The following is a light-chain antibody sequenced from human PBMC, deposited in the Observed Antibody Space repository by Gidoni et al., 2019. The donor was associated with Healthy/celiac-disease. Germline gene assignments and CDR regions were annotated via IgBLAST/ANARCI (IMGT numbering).Light chain of an antibody. J-gene: IGKJ1*01. CDR2: GAS. Sequence: EIVMTQSPATLSVSPGERATLSCRASQSVRSNLAWYQQKPGQAPRLLIYGASTRATGIPARFSGSGSGTEFTLTISSLQSEDFAVYYCQQYNNWPQTFXQXTKVEIK. CDR3: QQYNNWPQT. V-gene: IGKV3-15*01. CDR1: QSVRSN.